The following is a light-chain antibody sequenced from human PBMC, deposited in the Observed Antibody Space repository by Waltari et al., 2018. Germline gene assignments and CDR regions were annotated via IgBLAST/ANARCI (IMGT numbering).Light chain of an antibody. CDR2: DVN. J-gene: IGLJ1*01. CDR1: NRDACGYTF. V-gene: IGLV2-11*01. Sequence: QSALPQPRSVSGSPGQSFTISCPATNRDACGYTFSSWYQQHQSKVPKLMIYDVNKRPSGVPDRFSGSKSGNTASLTISGLQAEDEADYYCFSYAGSYTGGFANGTRVTVL. CDR3: FSYAGSYTGG.